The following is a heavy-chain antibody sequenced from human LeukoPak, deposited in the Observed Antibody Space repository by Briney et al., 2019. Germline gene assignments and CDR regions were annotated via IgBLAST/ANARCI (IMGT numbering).Heavy chain of an antibody. CDR1: GGTFSSYA. V-gene: IGHV1-69*13. CDR3: ARATVGASIEPGSYDY. D-gene: IGHD1-26*01. J-gene: IGHJ4*02. Sequence: SVKASCKASGGTFSSYAISWVRPAPGQGLEWMGGIIPIFGTANYAQKFQGRVTITADESTSPAYMELSSLRSEDTAVYYCARATVGASIEPGSYDYWGQGTLVTVSS. CDR2: IIPIFGTA.